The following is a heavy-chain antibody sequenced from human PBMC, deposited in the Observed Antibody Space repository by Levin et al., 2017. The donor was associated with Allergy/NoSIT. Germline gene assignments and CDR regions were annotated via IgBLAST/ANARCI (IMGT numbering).Heavy chain of an antibody. CDR2: ISAGGGNT. CDR3: AKAGSSWYIESDH. Sequence: GGSLRLSCAASGFTFSTYAMSWVRQAPGKGLEWVSVISAGGGNTNYAESVKGRFTISRDNSKDTPYLQMNSLTAEETAVYYCAKAGSSWYIESDHWGEATLVTVSS. J-gene: IGHJ4*02. CDR1: GFTFSTYA. D-gene: IGHD6-13*01. V-gene: IGHV3-23*01.